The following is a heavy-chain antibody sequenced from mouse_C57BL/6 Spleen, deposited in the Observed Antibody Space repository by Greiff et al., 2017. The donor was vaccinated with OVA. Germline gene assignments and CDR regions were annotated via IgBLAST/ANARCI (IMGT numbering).Heavy chain of an antibody. CDR1: GFSLSTFGMG. V-gene: IGHV8-8*01. J-gene: IGHJ2*01. D-gene: IGHD1-1*01. CDR3: ARISNYYGSSYGYFDY. CDR2: IWWDDDK. Sequence: QVQLKESGPGILQPSQTLSLTCSFSGFSLSTFGMGVGWIRPPSGQGLEWLAHIWWDDDKYYNPALKSRLTISKATAKNQVFPKIAKVDTAETATYYCARISNYYGSSYGYFDYWGQGTTLTVSS.